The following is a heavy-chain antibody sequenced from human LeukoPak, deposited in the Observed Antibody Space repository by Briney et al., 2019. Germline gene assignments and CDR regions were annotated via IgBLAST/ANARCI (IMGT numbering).Heavy chain of an antibody. CDR1: GFTFSSYG. CDR2: ISGSGGST. Sequence: GGTLRLSCAASGFTFSSYGMSWVRQAPGKGLEGVSAISGSGGSTYYADSVKGRFTISRDNSKNTLYLQMNSLRAEDTAVYYCAKVFTYSSSWTGYYYYMDVWGKGTTVTISS. J-gene: IGHJ6*03. CDR3: AKVFTYSSSWTGYYYYMDV. D-gene: IGHD6-13*01. V-gene: IGHV3-23*01.